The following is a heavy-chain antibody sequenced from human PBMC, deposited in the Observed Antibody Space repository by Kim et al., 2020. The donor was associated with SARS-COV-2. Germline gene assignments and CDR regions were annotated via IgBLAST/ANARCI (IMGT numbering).Heavy chain of an antibody. CDR3: ARGRRRQQLDPSEGFFYYYYGMDV. D-gene: IGHD6-13*01. J-gene: IGHJ6*02. V-gene: IGHV1-18*04. CDR1: NYTFISYG. CDR2: ISAYNGKT. Sequence: ASVKVSCKASNYTFISYGINWVRQAPGQGLEWMGWISAYNGKTNYAQKLQGRVTMTTDTSTSTAYMELSSLTSDDTAVYYCARGRRRQQLDPSEGFFYYYYGMDVWGQGTTVTLSS.